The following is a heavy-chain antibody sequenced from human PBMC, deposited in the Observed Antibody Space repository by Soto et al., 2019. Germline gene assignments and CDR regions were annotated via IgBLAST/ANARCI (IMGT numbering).Heavy chain of an antibody. D-gene: IGHD5-12*01. CDR3: ARPDGYHVAY. CDR2: IYYSGST. J-gene: IGHJ4*02. Sequence: QLQLQESGPGLVKPSETLSLTCTVSGGSIRSSSYYWGWIRQPPGKGLEWIGSIYYSGSTYYNPSLKSRVTRSVDTSNNQFSLKLSSVTAADTAVYYCARPDGYHVAYWGQGTLVTVSS. V-gene: IGHV4-39*01. CDR1: GGSIRSSSYY.